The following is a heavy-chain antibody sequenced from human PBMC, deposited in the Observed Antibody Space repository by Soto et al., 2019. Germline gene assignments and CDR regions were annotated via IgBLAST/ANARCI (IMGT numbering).Heavy chain of an antibody. V-gene: IGHV1-8*01. CDR1: GYTFTSYD. D-gene: IGHD3-9*01. J-gene: IGHJ5*02. CDR2: MNPNSGNT. CDR3: ARVGSYILTGTPAPKCSHP. Sequence: ASVKVSCKASGYTFTSYDINWVRQATGQGLEWMGWMNPNSGNTGYAQKFQGRVTMTRNTSISTAYMELSSLRSEDTAVYYCARVGSYILTGTPAPKCSHPSDPGTLVTVFS.